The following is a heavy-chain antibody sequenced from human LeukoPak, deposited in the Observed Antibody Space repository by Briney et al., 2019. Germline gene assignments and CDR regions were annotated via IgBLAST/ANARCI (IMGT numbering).Heavy chain of an antibody. CDR2: INPNSGGT. CDR1: GYTFTGYY. CDR3: ARPHSGYDFERSVTGDYYYYYGMDV. D-gene: IGHD5-12*01. V-gene: IGHV1-2*06. J-gene: IGHJ6*02. Sequence: ASVKVSCKASGYTFTGYYMHWVRQAPGQGLEWMGRINPNSGGTNYAQKFQGRVTMTRDTSISTAYMELSRLRSDDTAVYYCARPHSGYDFERSVTGDYYYYYGMDVWGQGTTVTVSS.